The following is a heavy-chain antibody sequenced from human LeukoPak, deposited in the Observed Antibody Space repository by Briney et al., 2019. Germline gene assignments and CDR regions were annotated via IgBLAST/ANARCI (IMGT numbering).Heavy chain of an antibody. V-gene: IGHV4-39*07. Sequence: SETLSLTCTVSGGSISSSSSYWGWIRQPPGKGLEWIGHIYYSGSTYYNPSLKSRVTISVDRSKNQFSLKLSSVTAADTAVYYCARAMITFGGVIGDDAFDIWGQGTMVTVSS. CDR3: ARAMITFGGVIGDDAFDI. CDR2: IYYSGST. CDR1: GGSISSSSSY. J-gene: IGHJ3*02. D-gene: IGHD3-16*02.